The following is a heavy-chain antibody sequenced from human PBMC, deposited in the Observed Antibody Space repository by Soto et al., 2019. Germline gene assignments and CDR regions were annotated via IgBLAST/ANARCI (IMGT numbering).Heavy chain of an antibody. V-gene: IGHV3-48*03. D-gene: IGHD2-8*01. CDR1: GFTFSSYE. CDR3: ASRSATVLSLTY. Sequence: QPGGSLRLSCAASGFTFSSYEMNWVRQAPGKGLEWVSYISSSGSTIYYADSVKGRFTISRDNAKNSLYLQMNSLRAEDTAVYYCASRSATVLSLTYWGPGTQVTVSS. J-gene: IGHJ4*02. CDR2: ISSSGSTI.